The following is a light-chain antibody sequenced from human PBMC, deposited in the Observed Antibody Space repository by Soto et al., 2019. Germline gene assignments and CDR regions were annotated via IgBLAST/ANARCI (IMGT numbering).Light chain of an antibody. CDR3: QQDYNWPWT. CDR2: VAS. J-gene: IGKJ1*01. CDR1: QSVSTS. V-gene: IGKV3-15*01. Sequence: GLTHSPHTLSVSPGERATLPSWASQSVSTSLAWYQQKPGQAPRLLIFVASTRATGIPARFSGSGSGTEFTLTISSLQSEDFAVYYCQQDYNWPWTFGQGTKVDI.